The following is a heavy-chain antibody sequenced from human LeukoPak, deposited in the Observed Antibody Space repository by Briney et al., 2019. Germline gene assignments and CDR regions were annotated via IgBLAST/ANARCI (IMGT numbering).Heavy chain of an antibody. D-gene: IGHD3-22*01. CDR2: IYYSGST. Sequence: PSETLSLTCTVSGGSISSYYWSWIRQPPGKGLEWIGYIYYSGSTNYNPSLKSRVTISVDTSKNQFSLKLSSVTAADTAVYYCARVPDSSGYYYGAFDIWGQGTMVTVSS. J-gene: IGHJ3*02. CDR1: GGSISSYY. CDR3: ARVPDSSGYYYGAFDI. V-gene: IGHV4-59*01.